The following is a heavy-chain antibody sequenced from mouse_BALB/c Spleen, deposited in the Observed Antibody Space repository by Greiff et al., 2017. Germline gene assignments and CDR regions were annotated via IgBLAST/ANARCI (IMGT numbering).Heavy chain of an antibody. Sequence: VQLQQPGAELVKPGASVKLSCKASGYTFTSYYMYWVKQRPGQGLEWIGGINPSNGGTNFNEKFKSKATLTVDKSSRTAYMQLSSLTSEDSAVYYCTRSGFYDGYLYYLDYWGQGTTLTVSS. CDR3: TRSGFYDGYLYYLDY. J-gene: IGHJ2*01. CDR2: INPSNGGT. D-gene: IGHD2-3*01. CDR1: GYTFTSYY. V-gene: IGHV1S81*02.